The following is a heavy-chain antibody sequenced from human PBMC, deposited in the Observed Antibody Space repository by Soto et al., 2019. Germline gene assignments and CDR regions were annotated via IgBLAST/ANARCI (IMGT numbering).Heavy chain of an antibody. J-gene: IGHJ4*02. V-gene: IGHV4-30-4*01. CDR1: GGSIRSGDYY. Sequence: QIQLHESGPGLVKPSQTLSLTCTVSGGSIRSGDYYWSWIRQTPERGLEWCGYVHDSGNTFYNPSLKSRATISLDTSRNQFSLTLSSVTAAGSAVYYCAREIMAADHFDYWGQGALVTVSS. CDR2: VHDSGNT. CDR3: AREIMAADHFDY. D-gene: IGHD6-13*01.